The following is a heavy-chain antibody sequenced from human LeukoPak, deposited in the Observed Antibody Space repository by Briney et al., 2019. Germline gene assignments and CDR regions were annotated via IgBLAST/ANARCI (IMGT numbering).Heavy chain of an antibody. V-gene: IGHV4-59*01. CDR2: IYYSGST. D-gene: IGHD1-26*01. Sequence: SETLSLTCTVSGGSISSYYWSWIRQPPGKGLEWIGYIYYSGSTNYNPSLKSRVTISVDTSKNQFSLELSSVTAADTAVYYCASGGPRGARKVPYFDYWGQGTLVTVSS. J-gene: IGHJ4*02. CDR1: GGSISSYY. CDR3: ASGGPRGARKVPYFDY.